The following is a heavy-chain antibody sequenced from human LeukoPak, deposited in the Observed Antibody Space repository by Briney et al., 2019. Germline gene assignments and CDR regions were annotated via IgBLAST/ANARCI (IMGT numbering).Heavy chain of an antibody. CDR1: GGSFSGYY. V-gene: IGHV4-34*01. Sequence: SETLSLTCAVYGGSFSGYYWSWIRQPPGKGLEWIGEINHSGSTNYNPSLKSRVTISVDTSKNQFSLKLSSVTAADTAVYYCARRYYDYVWGSYRYSEPQNTFDYWGQGTLVTVSS. J-gene: IGHJ4*02. CDR2: INHSGST. CDR3: ARRYYDYVWGSYRYSEPQNTFDY. D-gene: IGHD3-16*02.